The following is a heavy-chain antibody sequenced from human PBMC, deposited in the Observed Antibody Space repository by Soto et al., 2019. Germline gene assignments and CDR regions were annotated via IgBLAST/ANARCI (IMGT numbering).Heavy chain of an antibody. D-gene: IGHD1-7*01. J-gene: IGHJ3*02. CDR1: GFTFSSYA. CDR3: AKDSGYYGTNDAFDI. V-gene: IGHV3-23*01. Sequence: EVQLLESGGGLVQPGGSLRLSCAASGFTFSSYAMSWVRQAPGKGLEWVSAISGSGGSTYYADSVKGRFTISRDKSKNTLYLQMNSMRAEDTAVYYCAKDSGYYGTNDAFDIWGQGTMVTVSS. CDR2: ISGSGGST.